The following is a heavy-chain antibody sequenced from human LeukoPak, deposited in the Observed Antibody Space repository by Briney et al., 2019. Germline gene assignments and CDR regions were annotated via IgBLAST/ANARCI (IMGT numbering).Heavy chain of an antibody. CDR1: GYTFTSYF. Sequence: GASVKVSCKASGYTFTSYFMHWVRQAPGQGLEWMGIINPSGGSTSYAQKFQGRVTMTRDTSTSTVYMELSSLRSEDTAVYYCARESPGDGYNYGLSDYWGQGTLVTVSS. CDR2: INPSGGST. CDR3: ARESPGDGYNYGLSDY. J-gene: IGHJ4*02. D-gene: IGHD5-24*01. V-gene: IGHV1-46*01.